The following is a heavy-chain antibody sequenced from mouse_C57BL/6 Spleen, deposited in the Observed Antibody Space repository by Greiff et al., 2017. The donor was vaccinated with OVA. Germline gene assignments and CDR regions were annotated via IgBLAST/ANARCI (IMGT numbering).Heavy chain of an antibody. V-gene: IGHV1-69*01. Sequence: QVQLQQPGAELVMPGASVKLSCKASGYTFTSYWMHWVKQRPGQGLEWIGEIDPSDSYTNYNQKFKGKSTLTVDKSSSTAYMQLSSLTSEDSAVDDCARWVGTTSYLDYWGQGTTLTVSS. D-gene: IGHD4-1*01. CDR2: IDPSDSYT. J-gene: IGHJ2*01. CDR3: ARWVGTTSYLDY. CDR1: GYTFTSYW.